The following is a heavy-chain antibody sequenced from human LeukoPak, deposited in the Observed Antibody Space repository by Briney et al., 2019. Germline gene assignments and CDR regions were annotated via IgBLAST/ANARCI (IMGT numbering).Heavy chain of an antibody. CDR2: IGSSGSTI. CDR1: GFTFSSYD. D-gene: IGHD2-2*01. V-gene: IGHV3-48*03. J-gene: IGHJ4*02. Sequence: GGSLRLSCAASGFTFSSYDMNWVRQAPGKGLEWVSYIGSSGSTIHYADSVKGRFTISRDNAKNSLYLQMNSLRAEDTAVYYCTIIGIVPAAGGQGTLVTVSS. CDR3: TIIGIVPAA.